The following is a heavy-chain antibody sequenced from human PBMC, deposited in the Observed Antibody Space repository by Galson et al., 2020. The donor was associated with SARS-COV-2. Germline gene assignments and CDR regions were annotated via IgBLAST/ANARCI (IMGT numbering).Heavy chain of an antibody. D-gene: IGHD4-17*01. CDR2: ISSSSSNI. V-gene: IGHV3-48*02. Sequence: GESLKIPCAASGITFNSHSMNWVRQAPGKGLEWVSYISSSSSNIYYADSVKGRFTISRDNAKNSLYLQMNSLRDEETAVYYGARDLGDYGDYWGQGTLVTVSS. J-gene: IGHJ4*02. CDR1: GITFNSHS. CDR3: ARDLGDYGDY.